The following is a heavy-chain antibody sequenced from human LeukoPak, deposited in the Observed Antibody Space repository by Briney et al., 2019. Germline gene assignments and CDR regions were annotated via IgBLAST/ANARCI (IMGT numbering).Heavy chain of an antibody. CDR1: GFTFSSYA. D-gene: IGHD3-10*01. CDR3: AKDALPDMVRGIIDY. CDR2: ISGSGGST. J-gene: IGHJ4*02. Sequence: GGSLTLSCAASGFTFSSYAMSWVRQAAGKGLEGVSAISGSGGSTYYADSVKGRFTISRDYSKNTVHLQMNSLRAEDTAVYYCAKDALPDMVRGIIDYWGQGTLVTVSS. V-gene: IGHV3-23*01.